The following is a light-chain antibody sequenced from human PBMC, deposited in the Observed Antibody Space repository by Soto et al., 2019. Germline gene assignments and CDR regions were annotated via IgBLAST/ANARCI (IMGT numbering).Light chain of an antibody. V-gene: IGKV3-20*01. Sequence: ELVLTQSPGTLSLSPGERATLSCRASQSVSSTYLAWYQQKPGQAPRLLIYGASSRATGIPDRFSGGGSGTDFTPTISRVEPEDFAVYYCQQCGSSPWTFGQGTKVDIK. J-gene: IGKJ1*01. CDR1: QSVSSTY. CDR2: GAS. CDR3: QQCGSSPWT.